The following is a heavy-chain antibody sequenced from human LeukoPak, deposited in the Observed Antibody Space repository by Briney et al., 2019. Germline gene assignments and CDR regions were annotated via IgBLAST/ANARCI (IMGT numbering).Heavy chain of an antibody. D-gene: IGHD3-16*01. V-gene: IGHV4-59*12. CDR2: IYYSGST. CDR1: GGSISSYY. Sequence: PSETLSLTCTVSGGSISSYYWSWIRQPPGKGLEWIGYIYYSGSTNYNPSLKSRVTISVDTSKNQFSLKLSSVTAADTAVYYCALGEDFDYWGQGTLVTVSS. J-gene: IGHJ4*02. CDR3: ALGEDFDY.